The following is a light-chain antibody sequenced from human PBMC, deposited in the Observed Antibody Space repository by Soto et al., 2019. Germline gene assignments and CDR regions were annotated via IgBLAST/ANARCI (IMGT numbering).Light chain of an antibody. Sequence: IVLTQSPATLSVSPRESGHLSXGTSQSITRNLAWYQQSPGQAPRLLIYGASTRATGIPARFSGSGSGTEFTLTINSLQSEDFAVYYCQQYNNWPMWTFGQGTKVDIK. J-gene: IGKJ1*01. V-gene: IGKV3-15*01. CDR2: GAS. CDR3: QQYNNWPMWT. CDR1: QSITRN.